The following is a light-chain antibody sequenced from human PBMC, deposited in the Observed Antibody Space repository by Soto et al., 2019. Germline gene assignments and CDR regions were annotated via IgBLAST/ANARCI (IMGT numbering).Light chain of an antibody. CDR3: QQRSNWPPGT. CDR2: DAS. CDR1: QSVSSY. J-gene: IGKJ4*01. Sequence: EIVLTQSPATLSLSPGERATLSCRASQSVSSYLAWYQQKPGQAPRLLIYDASNRATGIPARFSGSESGTDFTLTISSLEPEDFAAYYCQQRSNWPPGTFGGGTKVEIK. V-gene: IGKV3-11*01.